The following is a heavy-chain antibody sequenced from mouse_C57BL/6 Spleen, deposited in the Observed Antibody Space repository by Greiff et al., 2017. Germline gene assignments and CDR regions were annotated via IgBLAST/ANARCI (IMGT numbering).Heavy chain of an antibody. J-gene: IGHJ4*01. Sequence: VQLQQSGPELVKPGASVKMSCKASGYTFTDYNMHWVKQSHGKSLEWIGYINPNNGGTSYNQKFKGKATLTVNKSSSTAYMELRSLTSEDSAVYYCARWEGNYYYAMDYWGQGTSVTVSS. CDR3: ARWEGNYYYAMDY. CDR2: INPNNGGT. CDR1: GYTFTDYN. V-gene: IGHV1-22*01. D-gene: IGHD2-1*01.